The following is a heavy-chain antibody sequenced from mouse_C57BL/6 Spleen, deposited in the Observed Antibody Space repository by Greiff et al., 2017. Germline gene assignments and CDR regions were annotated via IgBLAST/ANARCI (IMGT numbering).Heavy chain of an antibody. J-gene: IGHJ2*01. CDR3: ALNSYFDY. Sequence: VQLQQSGPELVKPGASVKISCKASGYAFSSSWMNWVKQRPGTGLEWIGRIYPGDGDPNYNGKFKGKATLTADKSSSTAYMQLSSLTSEDSAVYFCALNSYFDYWGQGTTLTVSS. D-gene: IGHD1-3*01. V-gene: IGHV1-82*01. CDR1: GYAFSSSW. CDR2: IYPGDGDP.